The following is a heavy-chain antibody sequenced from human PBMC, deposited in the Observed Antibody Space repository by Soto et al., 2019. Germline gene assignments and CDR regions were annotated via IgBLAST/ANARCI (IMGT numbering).Heavy chain of an antibody. D-gene: IGHD4-17*01. CDR3: ASHYGYSFAH. CDR1: GGSISSGGYY. CDR2: ISYSGST. V-gene: IGHV4-30-4*01. J-gene: IGHJ4*02. Sequence: SETLSLTCTVSGGSISSGGYYWSWIRQHPGTGLEWIGHISYSGSTYYNTSLKSRVTISADTSKNQLSLKLSSVTPAATAVYYWASHYGYSFAHWAQGTLLPVSS.